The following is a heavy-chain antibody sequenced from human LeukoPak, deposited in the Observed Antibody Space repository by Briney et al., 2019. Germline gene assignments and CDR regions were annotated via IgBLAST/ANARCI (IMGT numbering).Heavy chain of an antibody. CDR1: GFTFSDTW. D-gene: IGHD5-12*01. J-gene: IGHJ6*03. CDR2: IRSDGSDT. Sequence: GGSLRLSCAASGFTFSDTWMHWVRQAPGEGLVWVSRIRSDGSDTRYAESVKGRFTISRDNAKNTLYLQMNSLRAEDTAVYYCARGGYDSYYYYMDVWGKGTTVTISS. CDR3: ARGGYDSYYYYMDV. V-gene: IGHV3-74*01.